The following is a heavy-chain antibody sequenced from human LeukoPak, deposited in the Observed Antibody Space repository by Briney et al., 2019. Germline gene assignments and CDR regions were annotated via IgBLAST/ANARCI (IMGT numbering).Heavy chain of an antibody. V-gene: IGHV3-23*01. CDR3: AKMYQASDAFDI. Sequence: GGSLRLSCAASGFTFSSYAMSWVRQAPGKGLEWVSAISGSGGSTYYVDSVKGRFTISRDNSKNTLYLQMNSLRAEDTAVYYCAKMYQASDAFDIWGQGTMVTVSS. CDR1: GFTFSSYA. CDR2: ISGSGGST. J-gene: IGHJ3*02. D-gene: IGHD2-2*01.